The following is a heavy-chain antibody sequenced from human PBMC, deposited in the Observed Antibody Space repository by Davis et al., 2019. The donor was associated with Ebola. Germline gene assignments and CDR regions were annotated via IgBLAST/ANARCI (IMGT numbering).Heavy chain of an antibody. CDR1: GGSISSSNW. CDR2: IYHSGST. V-gene: IGHV4-4*02. Sequence: PGGSLRLSCAVSGGSISSSNWCSWVRQPPGKGLEWIGEIYHSGSTNYNPSLKSRVTISVDTSKNQFSLKLSSVTAADTAVYYCARLGSSWYWGQGTLVTVSS. J-gene: IGHJ4*02. D-gene: IGHD6-13*01. CDR3: ARLGSSWY.